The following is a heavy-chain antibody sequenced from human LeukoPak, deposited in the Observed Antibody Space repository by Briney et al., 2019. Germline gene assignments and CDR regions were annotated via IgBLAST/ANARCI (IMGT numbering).Heavy chain of an antibody. CDR1: GFTFSSYS. CDR3: ARFRIVGATSDAFDI. J-gene: IGHJ3*02. Sequence: PGGSLRLSCAATGFTFSSYSMNWVRQAPGKGLKWVSSISSSSSYIYYADSVKGRFTISRDNAKNSLYLQMNSLRAEDTAVYYCARFRIVGATSDAFDIWGQGTMVTVSS. CDR2: ISSSSSYI. D-gene: IGHD1-26*01. V-gene: IGHV3-21*01.